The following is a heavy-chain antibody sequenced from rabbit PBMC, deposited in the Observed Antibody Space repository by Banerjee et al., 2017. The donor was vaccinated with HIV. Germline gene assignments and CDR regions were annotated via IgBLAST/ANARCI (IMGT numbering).Heavy chain of an antibody. D-gene: IGHD7-1*01. CDR1: GFTISNYNM. CDR3: ARVLHPDWSNWDL. CDR2: INTSSGNT. Sequence: QEQLVESGGGLVQPGGSLKLSCKASGFTISNYNMQWVRQAPGKGLEWIACINTSSGNTVYASWAKGRFTISKTSSTTVTLQMTSLTATDTASYFCARVLHPDWSNWDLWGPGTLVTVS. V-gene: IGHV1S45*01. J-gene: IGHJ4*01.